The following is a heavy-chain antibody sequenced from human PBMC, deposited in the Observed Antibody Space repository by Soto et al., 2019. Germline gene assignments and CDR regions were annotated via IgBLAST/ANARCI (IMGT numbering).Heavy chain of an antibody. D-gene: IGHD6-13*01. Sequence: VGSLRLSCAASGFTVSSNYMSWVRQVPGKGLVWVARISSDGSSTSYAESVRGRFIVSRDNARNTVYLQMNSLRAEDTSVYFCTGGHSSWLIDWGQGTLVTVSS. CDR2: ISSDGSST. CDR1: GFTVSSNY. J-gene: IGHJ4*02. CDR3: TGGHSSWLID. V-gene: IGHV3-74*01.